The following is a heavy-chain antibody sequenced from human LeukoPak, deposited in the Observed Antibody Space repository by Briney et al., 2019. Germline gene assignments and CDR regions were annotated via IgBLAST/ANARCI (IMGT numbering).Heavy chain of an antibody. CDR3: AREPRKDGHNGMDV. D-gene: IGHD5-24*01. CDR1: GYTFTSYY. V-gene: IGHV1-46*01. CDR2: INPGDGGT. Sequence: ASVKVSCKASGYTFTSYYMHWVRQAPGQGLEWVGIINPGDGGTSYAQKFQDRATMSRDTSTSTLYMELSSLRSEDTALYYCAREPRKDGHNGMDVWGQGTTVTVSS. J-gene: IGHJ6*02.